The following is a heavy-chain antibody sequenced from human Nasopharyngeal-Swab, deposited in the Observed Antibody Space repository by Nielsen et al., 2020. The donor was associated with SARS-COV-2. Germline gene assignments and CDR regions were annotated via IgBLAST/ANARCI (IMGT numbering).Heavy chain of an antibody. CDR2: ISSSSSNI. CDR1: GITFSSYS. D-gene: IGHD5-24*01. V-gene: IGHV3-21*01. Sequence: GEPLKPSRAASGITFSSYSMNWVSQAPGKGLVWVSSISSSSSNIYYADSVKGRFTISRDNAKNSLYLQMNSLRAEDTAVYYCAREDGYAFDIWGQGTMVTVSS. CDR3: AREDGYAFDI. J-gene: IGHJ3*02.